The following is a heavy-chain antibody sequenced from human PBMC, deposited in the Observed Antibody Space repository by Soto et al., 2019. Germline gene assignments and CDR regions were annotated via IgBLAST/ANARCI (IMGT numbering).Heavy chain of an antibody. Sequence: SETLSLTCTVSPASISSSYWSWIRQPAGMGLEWIGRISVSGSTNYTPSLKSRVTMSLDTSKSQFSLNLSSVTAADTAMYYCARDHNSVAGSFDFWGQGTLVTVS. V-gene: IGHV4-4*07. J-gene: IGHJ4*02. CDR3: ARDHNSVAGSFDF. D-gene: IGHD6-19*01. CDR1: PASISSSY. CDR2: ISVSGST.